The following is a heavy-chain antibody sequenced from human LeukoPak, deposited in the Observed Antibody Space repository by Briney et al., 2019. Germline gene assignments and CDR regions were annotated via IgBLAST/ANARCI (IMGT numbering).Heavy chain of an antibody. CDR3: ARHQGAGECPFDY. D-gene: IGHD3-16*01. V-gene: IGHV1-46*01. J-gene: IGHJ4*02. CDR1: GYTFTTYY. CDR2: INPSDGST. Sequence: GGSVKVSCKASGYTFTTYYMHWVRQAPGQGLEWIGIINPSDGSTTYAQRFQGRVIMTRDTSTSIVYMELSSLRSEDTAVYYCARHQGAGECPFDYWGQGTMVSVAS.